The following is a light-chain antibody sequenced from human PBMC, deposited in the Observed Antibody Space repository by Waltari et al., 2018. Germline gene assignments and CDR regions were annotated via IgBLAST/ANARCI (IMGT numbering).Light chain of an antibody. CDR2: NVD. CDR1: STEIGGYEY. CDR3: NSYTSRSTMI. J-gene: IGLJ2*01. V-gene: IGLV2-14*01. Sequence: QSALTKPASVSGAPGQPLTISCTGSSTEIGGYEYVQWYRQDPGKATKLIIHNVDKRPSGVSDRFSGSKSGNTASLTISGLQAEDEAHYFCNSYTSRSTMIFGGGTTLTV.